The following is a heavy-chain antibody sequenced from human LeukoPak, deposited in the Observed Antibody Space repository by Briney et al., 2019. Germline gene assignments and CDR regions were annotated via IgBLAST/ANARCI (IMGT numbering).Heavy chain of an antibody. V-gene: IGHV3-23*01. CDR2: SDGGGTI. D-gene: IGHD3-3*01. Sequence: GGALRLSCAASGFTFSSYAMSWVRQAPGKGLEWVSGSDGGGTIYYTDSVKGRFTISIDNSKNTLYLQMNSLRAEDTAVYYCAKDFWSGYYPNYWGQGALVTVS. CDR3: AKDFWSGYYPNY. J-gene: IGHJ4*02. CDR1: GFTFSSYA.